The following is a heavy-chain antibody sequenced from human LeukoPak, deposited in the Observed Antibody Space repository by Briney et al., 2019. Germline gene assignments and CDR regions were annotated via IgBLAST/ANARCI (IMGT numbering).Heavy chain of an antibody. D-gene: IGHD3-22*01. CDR2: IYSSGST. V-gene: IGHV4-59*12. Sequence: SETLSLSCTVSGGSISSYYRSWIRQPPWKGLEWIGYIYSSGSTNYNPSLKSRVTISVDPSKNQFSLNLTSVTAADTAVYYCAPPPYYYETNGYSVAWGQGTLVTVSS. CDR1: GGSISSYY. CDR3: APPPYYYETNGYSVA. J-gene: IGHJ5*02.